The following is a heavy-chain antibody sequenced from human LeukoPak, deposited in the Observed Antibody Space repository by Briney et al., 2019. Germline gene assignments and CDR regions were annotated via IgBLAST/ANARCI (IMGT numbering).Heavy chain of an antibody. D-gene: IGHD3-9*01. V-gene: IGHV6-1*01. CDR2: TYYRSKWIN. Sequence: SQTLSLTCAISVDSVSVKSDVWNWIRQSPSRGLEWLGRTYYRSKWINDYATSVKSRIIISPDTSKNQFSLHLNSVTPEDTAVYYCARDADWAYDAFDIWGQGTMVTVSS. CDR1: VDSVSVKSDV. CDR3: ARDADWAYDAFDI. J-gene: IGHJ3*02.